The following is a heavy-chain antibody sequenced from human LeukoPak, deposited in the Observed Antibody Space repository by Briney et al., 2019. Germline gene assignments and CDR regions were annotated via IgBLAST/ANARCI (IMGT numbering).Heavy chain of an antibody. J-gene: IGHJ4*02. V-gene: IGHV3-23*01. Sequence: GGSLRLSCAASGFIFSNYWMSWVRQAPGKGLEWVSAINRDSGSTYYADSVRGRFTISRDNSKNTLYLHMSSLRAEDTAVYYCAKEPRGSSSRLIYFDYWGQGTLVTVSS. CDR1: GFIFSNYW. CDR2: INRDSGST. CDR3: AKEPRGSSSRLIYFDY. D-gene: IGHD6-13*01.